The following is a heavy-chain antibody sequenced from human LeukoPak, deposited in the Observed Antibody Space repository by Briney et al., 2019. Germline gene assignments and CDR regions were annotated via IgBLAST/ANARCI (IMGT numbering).Heavy chain of an antibody. J-gene: IGHJ4*02. Sequence: QAGGSLRLSCAASGFTFSSYAMSWVRQAPGKGLEWVSAISGSGGSTYYADSVKGRFTISRDNSKNTLYLQMNSLRAEDTAVYYCAKWTGNSVNFDYWGQGTLVTVSS. D-gene: IGHD3/OR15-3a*01. CDR3: AKWTGNSVNFDY. CDR1: GFTFSSYA. V-gene: IGHV3-23*01. CDR2: ISGSGGST.